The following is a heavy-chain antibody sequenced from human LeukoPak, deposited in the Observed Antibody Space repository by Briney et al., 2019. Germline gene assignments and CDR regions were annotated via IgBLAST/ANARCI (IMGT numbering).Heavy chain of an antibody. V-gene: IGHV4-59*01. CDR3: ARVDRGHYYYYMDV. CDR1: GGSISSYY. J-gene: IGHJ6*03. Sequence: PSETLSLTCTVSGGSISSYYWNWIRQPPGKGLEWIGYIYYSGSTNYNPSLKSRVTISVDTSKNQFSLKLSSVTAADTAVYYCARVDRGHYYYYMDVWGKGTTVTISS. CDR2: IYYSGST. D-gene: IGHD1-14*01.